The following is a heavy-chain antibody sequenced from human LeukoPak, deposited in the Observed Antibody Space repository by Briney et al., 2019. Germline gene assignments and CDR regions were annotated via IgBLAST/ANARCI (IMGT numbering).Heavy chain of an antibody. V-gene: IGHV3-23*01. CDR2: ISGSGGST. J-gene: IGHJ4*02. CDR1: GFTFSSYA. CDR3: ARDRSGTAILDY. D-gene: IGHD2-21*02. Sequence: PGGSLRLSCAASGFTFSSYAMSWVRQAPGKGLEWVSAISGSGGSTYYADSVKGRFTISRDNAKNSLYLRMNSLRAEDTAVYYCARDRSGTAILDYWGQGTLVTVSS.